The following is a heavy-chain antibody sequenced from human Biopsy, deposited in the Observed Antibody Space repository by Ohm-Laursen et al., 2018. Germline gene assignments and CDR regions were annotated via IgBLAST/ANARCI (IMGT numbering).Heavy chain of an antibody. CDR3: ARGPRGLVAITATAYYFDF. J-gene: IGHJ4*02. V-gene: IGHV1-46*01. D-gene: IGHD1-20*01. Sequence: ASVKVSCNASGYSFTNYYLHWVRQAPGQGLQWMGRINPNNGNTVYAQQFQGRVTMTKDTSTSTVYMDLSSLTFDDSAVYYCARGPRGLVAITATAYYFDFWGQGNLVTVSS. CDR2: INPNNGNT. CDR1: GYSFTNYY.